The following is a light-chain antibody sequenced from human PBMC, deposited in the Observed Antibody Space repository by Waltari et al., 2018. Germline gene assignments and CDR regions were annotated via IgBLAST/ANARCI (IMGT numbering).Light chain of an antibody. CDR3: LQDYNVPWM. Sequence: AIQMTQSPSSLSASVGDRVTITCRASQGIRTDSGWYQQKPGKAPKLLVDAASNLQSGVPSRFGGSGSGTDFTLTISSLQPEDFATYDGLQDYNVPWMCGQGTKVEI. CDR2: AAS. V-gene: IGKV1-6*01. J-gene: IGKJ1*01. CDR1: QGIRTD.